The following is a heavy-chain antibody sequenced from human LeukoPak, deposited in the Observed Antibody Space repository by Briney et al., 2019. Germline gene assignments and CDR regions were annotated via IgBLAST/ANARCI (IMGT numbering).Heavy chain of an antibody. V-gene: IGHV3-23*01. CDR1: GFTFSNHA. Sequence: GRSLRLSCAASGFTFSNHAMAWVRQAPGRGLEWVSSIGRGSDWTLFADSVKGRFTISRDNSKNALYLQLNSPRAEDTAIYYCVKEGSYYLDVWGKGTTVTVSS. CDR3: VKEGSYYLDV. CDR2: IGRGSDWT. J-gene: IGHJ6*03.